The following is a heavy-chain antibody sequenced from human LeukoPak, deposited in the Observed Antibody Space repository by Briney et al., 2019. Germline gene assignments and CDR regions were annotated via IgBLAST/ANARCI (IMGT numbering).Heavy chain of an antibody. V-gene: IGHV3-7*01. J-gene: IGHJ4*02. Sequence: GGSLRLSCATSGFNFRSYWMSWVRQAPGKGLEWVASINQDGSEKHFVDSVKGRFTMSRDNAKNSLYLQLNSLRAEDTGVYYCAREQQIWLFWGQGTLVTVSS. D-gene: IGHD5-18*01. CDR3: AREQQIWLF. CDR1: GFNFRSYW. CDR2: INQDGSEK.